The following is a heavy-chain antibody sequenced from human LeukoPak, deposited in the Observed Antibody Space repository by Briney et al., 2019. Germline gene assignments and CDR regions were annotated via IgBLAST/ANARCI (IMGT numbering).Heavy chain of an antibody. CDR2: IHYSGST. V-gene: IGHV4-59*11. J-gene: IGHJ5*01. CDR1: GGSITSHF. Sequence: AETLSLTCSVSGGSITSHFWSWIRQPPGKGLEWIGYIHYSGSTNYNPSLKSRVTISPDTSKNQLFLKLNSVTAADTAVYYCARLVWLGESPGSWFDSWGQGTLVTVSS. D-gene: IGHD3-10*01. CDR3: ARLVWLGESPGSWFDS.